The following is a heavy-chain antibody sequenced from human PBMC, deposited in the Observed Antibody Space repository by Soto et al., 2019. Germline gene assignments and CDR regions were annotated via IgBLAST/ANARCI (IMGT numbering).Heavy chain of an antibody. D-gene: IGHD2-15*01. J-gene: IGHJ6*02. V-gene: IGHV1-69*12. CDR1: GGAFSDYA. Sequence: QVQLVQSGAEVRKTGSSVKVSCKASGGAFSDYAFSWVRQAPGQGLAWLGGIMPIFRAPDYAQKFQGRVTITADEFTRTAYMEMNSLRSEDTAVYYCASWLKGPDIGNYYYGMDVWGQGTTVTVS. CDR3: ASWLKGPDIGNYYYGMDV. CDR2: IMPIFRAP.